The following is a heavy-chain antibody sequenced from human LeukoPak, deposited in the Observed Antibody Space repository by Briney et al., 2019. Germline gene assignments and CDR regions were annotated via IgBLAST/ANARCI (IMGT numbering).Heavy chain of an antibody. CDR1: GFTFSTYS. Sequence: GGSLRLSCAASGFTFSTYSMNWVRQAPGKGLEWISYISNSSNTIYYADSVKGRFTISRDNAKNSLYLQMNSLRAEDTAVYYCARGATGDRLGYLGQGSLVTVSS. CDR2: ISNSSNTI. D-gene: IGHD7-27*01. V-gene: IGHV3-48*01. J-gene: IGHJ4*02. CDR3: ARGATGDRLGY.